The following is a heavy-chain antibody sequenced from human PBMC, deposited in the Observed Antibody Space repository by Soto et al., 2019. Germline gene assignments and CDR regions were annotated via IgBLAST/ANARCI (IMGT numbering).Heavy chain of an antibody. D-gene: IGHD5-12*01. CDR2: IYHSGST. J-gene: IGHJ4*02. CDR3: ARRGYNNPFDY. V-gene: IGHV4-30-2*01. CDR1: GGSISSGGYS. Sequence: SETLSLTCAVSGGSISSGGYSWSWIRQPPGKGLEWIGYIYHSGSTYYNPSLKSRVTISVDRSMNTLSLHMSSLRAEGTAIYYCARRGYNNPFDYWGLGTLVTVSS.